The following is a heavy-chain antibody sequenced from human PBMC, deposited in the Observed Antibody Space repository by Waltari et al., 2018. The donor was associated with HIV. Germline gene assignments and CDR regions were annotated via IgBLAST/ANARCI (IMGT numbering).Heavy chain of an antibody. CDR2: IYHTGIP. CDR3: ARDGFLGRFYYYGLDV. CDR1: NYSITGPYF. Sequence: ESGPGRLEPSETLSLTCTVSNYSITGPYFLAWFRPFPGMGLEWIASIYHTGIPYYNPSLKTRVTISMDTPTNAFSLRLTSMTAADTALYYGARDGFLGRFYYYGLDVWGPGTAVIVS. V-gene: IGHV4-38-2*02. J-gene: IGHJ6*02. D-gene: IGHD3-10*01.